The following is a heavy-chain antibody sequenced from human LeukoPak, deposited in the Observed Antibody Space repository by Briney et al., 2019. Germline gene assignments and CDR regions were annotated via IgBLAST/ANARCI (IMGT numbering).Heavy chain of an antibody. CDR2: ISNSSSYI. CDR3: AKFFDD. V-gene: IGHV3-21*01. Sequence: GGSLRLSCAASGFIFSDYTMNWVRQAPGKGLEWVSSISNSSSYIYYAGSVRGRFTISRDNAKNSLYLQMNSLTAEDTAVYYCAKFFDDWGQGTLVTVSS. J-gene: IGHJ4*02. CDR1: GFIFSDYT.